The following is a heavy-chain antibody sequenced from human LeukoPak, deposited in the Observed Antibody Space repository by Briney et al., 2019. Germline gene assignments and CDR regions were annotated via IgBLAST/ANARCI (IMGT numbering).Heavy chain of an antibody. D-gene: IGHD3-3*01. J-gene: IGHJ6*02. CDR3: ARAFLWSGYYYYGMDV. V-gene: IGHV3-30-3*01. CDR1: GFTFSSYA. CDR2: ISYDGSNK. Sequence: GGSLRLSCAASGFTFSSYAMHWVRQAPGKALEWVAVISYDGSNKYYADTVKGRFTISRDNSKNTLYLQMNSLRAEDTAVYYCARAFLWSGYYYYGMDVWGQGTTVTVSS.